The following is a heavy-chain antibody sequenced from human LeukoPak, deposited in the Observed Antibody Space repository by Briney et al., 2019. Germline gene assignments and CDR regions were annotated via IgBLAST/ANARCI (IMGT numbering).Heavy chain of an antibody. D-gene: IGHD6-13*01. V-gene: IGHV3-7*01. Sequence: PGGSLRLSCAASGFTFSRYWMSWVRQAPGKGLEWVANMKYDGSEKYSVDAVQGRFTISRDNAKNSLYLQMNSLRAEDTAVYYCARDIEAAGLFLDYWGQGILVTVSS. CDR1: GFTFSRYW. J-gene: IGHJ4*02. CDR2: MKYDGSEK. CDR3: ARDIEAAGLFLDY.